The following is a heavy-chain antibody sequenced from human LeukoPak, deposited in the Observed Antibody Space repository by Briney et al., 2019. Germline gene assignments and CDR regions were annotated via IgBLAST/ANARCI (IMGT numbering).Heavy chain of an antibody. CDR2: ISGYNGNT. V-gene: IGHV1-18*01. D-gene: IGHD3-22*01. J-gene: IGHJ4*02. Sequence: GASVKVSCKASGYIFTNFGISWVRQARGQGLEWMGWISGYNGNTKYVQKFQGGVTMTTDTSTSTAYMELRSLRSDDTAVYYCARDLTHRRNYDNSGYQIVPAFWGQGTLVTVSS. CDR1: GYIFTNFG. CDR3: ARDLTHRRNYDNSGYQIVPAF.